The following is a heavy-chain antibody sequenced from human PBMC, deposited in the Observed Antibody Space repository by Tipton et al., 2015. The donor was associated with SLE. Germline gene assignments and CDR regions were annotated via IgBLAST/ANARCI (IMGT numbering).Heavy chain of an antibody. J-gene: IGHJ6*02. V-gene: IGHV3-30*04. CDR3: ARSLLAQLDYGMDV. D-gene: IGHD6-6*01. CDR2: ISYDGSNK. CDR1: GFTFSNYA. Sequence: SLRLSCAASGFTFSNYAMHWVRQAPGKGLEWVAVISYDGSNKYYADSVKGRFTISRDNSKNTLYLQMNSLRAEDTAVYYCARSLLAQLDYGMDVWGQGTTVTVSS.